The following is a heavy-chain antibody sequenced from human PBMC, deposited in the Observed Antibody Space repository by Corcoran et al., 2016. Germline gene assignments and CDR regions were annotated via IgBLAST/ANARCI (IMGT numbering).Heavy chain of an antibody. Sequence: EVQLVESGGGLVQPGGSLRLSCAASGFTFSSYSMNWVRQAPGKGLEWVSYISSSSSTIYYADSVKGRFTISRDNAKNSLYLQMNSLRDEDTAVYYCAVLHHLWFEYSSSPYFDYWGQGTLVTVSS. CDR1: GFTFSSYS. CDR2: ISSSSSTI. J-gene: IGHJ4*02. D-gene: IGHD6-6*01. V-gene: IGHV3-48*02. CDR3: AVLHHLWFEYSSSPYFDY.